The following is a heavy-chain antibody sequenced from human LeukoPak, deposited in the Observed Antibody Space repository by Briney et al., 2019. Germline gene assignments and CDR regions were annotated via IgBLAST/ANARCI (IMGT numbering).Heavy chain of an antibody. V-gene: IGHV4-4*07. CDR1: GGSISRYY. J-gene: IGHJ5*02. CDR2: IYTSGTT. Sequence: PSETLSLTCTVSGGSISRYYWNWIRQPAGKGLEWIGRIYTSGTTNYNPSLKSRVTMSVDTSKNQFSLKLSSVTAADTAIYYCARESVAIGTRWFDPWGQGTLVTVS. CDR3: ARESVAIGTRWFDP. D-gene: IGHD6-13*01.